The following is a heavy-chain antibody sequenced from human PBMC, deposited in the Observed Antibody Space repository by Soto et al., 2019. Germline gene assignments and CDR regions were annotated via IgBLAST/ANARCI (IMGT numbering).Heavy chain of an antibody. Sequence: SENLSITCTVSGGSLGRGNYSYAWIRQPPGKGLEWIGYIYSSGGIYYNPSLKSRVTISVDTSMNQFSLRLSSVTAADTALYYFARGSVRYYYYYFGMDVWGQGTTVP. V-gene: IGHV4-30-4*01. J-gene: IGHJ6*02. D-gene: IGHD1-26*01. CDR2: IYSSGGI. CDR1: GGSLGRGNYS. CDR3: ARGSVRYYYYYFGMDV.